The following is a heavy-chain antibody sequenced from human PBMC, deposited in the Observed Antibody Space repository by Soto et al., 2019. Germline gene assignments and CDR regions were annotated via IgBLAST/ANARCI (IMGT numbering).Heavy chain of an antibody. CDR2: IWYDGSNK. CDR3: ATHYYDSSGYPDPAFDI. D-gene: IGHD3-22*01. Sequence: GGSLRLSCAASGFTFSSYGMHWVRQAPGKGLEWVAVIWYDGSNKYYADSVKGRFTISRDNSKNTLYLQMNSLRAEDTAVYYCATHYYDSSGYPDPAFDIWGQGTTVTVSS. CDR1: GFTFSSYG. J-gene: IGHJ3*02. V-gene: IGHV3-33*01.